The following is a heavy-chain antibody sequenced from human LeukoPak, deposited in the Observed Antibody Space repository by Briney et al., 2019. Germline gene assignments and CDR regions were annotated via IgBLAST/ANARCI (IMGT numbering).Heavy chain of an antibody. CDR3: ARVRPAPYYDFWSGYLYYYYYYGMDV. V-gene: IGHV1-18*01. CDR2: ISAYNGNT. Sequence: EASVTVSCKASGYTFTSYGISWVRQAPGQGLEWMGWISAYNGNTNYAQKLQGRVTMTTDTSTSTAYMELRSLRSEDTAVYYCARVRPAPYYDFWSGYLYYYYYYGMDVWGQGTTVTVSS. D-gene: IGHD3-3*01. CDR1: GYTFTSYG. J-gene: IGHJ6*02.